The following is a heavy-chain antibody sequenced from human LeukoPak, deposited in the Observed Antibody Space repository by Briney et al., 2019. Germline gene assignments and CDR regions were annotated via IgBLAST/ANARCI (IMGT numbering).Heavy chain of an antibody. V-gene: IGHV3-23*01. CDR1: GFTFSSYA. Sequence: GGSLRLSCAASGFTFSSYAMSWVRQAPGKGLEWVSAISGSGGSTYYADSVKGRFTISRDNSKNTLYLQMNSLRAEDTAVYYCARSYYYDSSGYYSLYYWSQGTLVTVSS. CDR2: ISGSGGST. J-gene: IGHJ4*02. D-gene: IGHD3-22*01. CDR3: ARSYYYDSSGYYSLYY.